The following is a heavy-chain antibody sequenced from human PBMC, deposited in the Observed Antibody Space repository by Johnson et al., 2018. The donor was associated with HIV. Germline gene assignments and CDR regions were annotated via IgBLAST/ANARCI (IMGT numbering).Heavy chain of an antibody. V-gene: IGHV3-30*04. D-gene: IGHD6-19*01. J-gene: IGHJ3*02. Sequence: QVQLVESGGGVVQPGRSLRLSCATYGFTFSSYAMHWVRQAPGKGLEWVAVISYDGSNKYYADSVKGRFTISRDNSKNTLYLQMNSLRAEDTAVYYCARAPKGGSGWFGGAFDIWGQGTMVTVSS. CDR3: ARAPKGGSGWFGGAFDI. CDR2: ISYDGSNK. CDR1: GFTFSSYA.